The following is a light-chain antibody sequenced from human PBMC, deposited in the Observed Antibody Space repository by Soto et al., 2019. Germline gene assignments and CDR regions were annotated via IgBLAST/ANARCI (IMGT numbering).Light chain of an antibody. Sequence: AIQITQSPSSLSSSVGDRVTITCPASQGIRNDLDWFQQIPGKAPKLLIYAASSLQSGVPARFSGSGSGTDFTLTISSLQPEDFATYYCLQKDFYPFTFGPGTKVDIK. CDR1: QGIRND. J-gene: IGKJ3*01. CDR2: AAS. CDR3: LQKDFYPFT. V-gene: IGKV1-6*01.